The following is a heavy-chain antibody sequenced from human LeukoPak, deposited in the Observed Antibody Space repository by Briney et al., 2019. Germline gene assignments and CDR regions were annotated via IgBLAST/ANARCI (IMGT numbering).Heavy chain of an antibody. CDR1: GYTFTSYY. CDR2: INPSGGST. V-gene: IGHV1-46*01. CDR3: ARGEEGYCSSTSCFHFDY. D-gene: IGHD2-2*01. J-gene: IGHJ4*02. Sequence: ASVKVSCKASGYTFTSYYMHWVRQAPGQGLEWMGIINPSGGSTSYAQRFQGRVTMTRDTSTSTVYMELSSLRSEDTAVYYCARGEEGYCSSTSCFHFDYWGQGTLVTVSS.